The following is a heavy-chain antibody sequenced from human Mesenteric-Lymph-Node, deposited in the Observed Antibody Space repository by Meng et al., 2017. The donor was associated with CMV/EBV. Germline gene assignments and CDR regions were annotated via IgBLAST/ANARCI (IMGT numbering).Heavy chain of an antibody. D-gene: IGHD3-16*01. V-gene: IGHV1-18*01. J-gene: IGHJ4*01. CDR3: ARDRDWRFLGSFDY. Sequence: ASVKVSCKASGYIFTTHGISWVRQAPGQGLEWMAWISVNNDNTKYGQKFQDRVTMTADTSTGTVYMELRNLRSDDTAVYYCARDRDWRFLGSFDYWGQGTLVTVSS. CDR2: ISVNNDNT. CDR1: GYIFTTHG.